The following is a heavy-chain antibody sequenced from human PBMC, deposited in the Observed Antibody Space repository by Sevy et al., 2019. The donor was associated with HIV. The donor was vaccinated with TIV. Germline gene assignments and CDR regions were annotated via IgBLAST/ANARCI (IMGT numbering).Heavy chain of an antibody. J-gene: IGHJ6*02. D-gene: IGHD4-17*01. CDR3: ASHHASYGVTGYYYYYGSDV. CDR2: IYPDDSDT. CDR1: GYTFTSYW. V-gene: IGHV5-51*01. Sequence: GESLKISCRGSGYTFTSYWIGWVRQMPGKGLEWMGIIYPDDSDTRYSPSFQGQVTSSADKSISTAYLQWSSLKASDTAMYYCASHHASYGVTGYYYYYGSDVWGQGTTVTVSS.